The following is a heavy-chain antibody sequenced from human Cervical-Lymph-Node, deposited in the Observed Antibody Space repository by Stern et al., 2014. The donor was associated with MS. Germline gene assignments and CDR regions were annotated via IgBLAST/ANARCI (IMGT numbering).Heavy chain of an antibody. D-gene: IGHD2-2*02. J-gene: IGHJ4*02. CDR1: GFTFSLSG. Sequence: DQLVQSGGGVAQPGRSLRLSCAASGFTFSLSGMHWVRQAPGKGLDWVAVISYDGSDKYYGDSVKGRFTISRDNSKNTVYLQMNSLRAEDTAEYYCANAAALSCRSPSCYKAFEYWGQGILVTVSS. CDR3: ANAAALSCRSPSCYKAFEY. CDR2: ISYDGSDK. V-gene: IGHV3-30*18.